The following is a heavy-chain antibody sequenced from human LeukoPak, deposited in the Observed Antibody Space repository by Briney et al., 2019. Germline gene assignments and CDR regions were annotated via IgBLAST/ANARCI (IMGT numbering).Heavy chain of an antibody. V-gene: IGHV3-21*04. CDR1: GFTFSTYN. CDR3: ARGVWDILTGDIHAFDI. Sequence: GGSLRLSCAASGFTFSTYNMNWVRQAPGKGLEWVSSISGSSSYIYYADSVKGRFSISRDNAKNSLYLQMNSLRAEDTAVYYCARGVWDILTGDIHAFDIWGQGTMVTVSS. D-gene: IGHD3-9*01. J-gene: IGHJ3*02. CDR2: ISGSSSYI.